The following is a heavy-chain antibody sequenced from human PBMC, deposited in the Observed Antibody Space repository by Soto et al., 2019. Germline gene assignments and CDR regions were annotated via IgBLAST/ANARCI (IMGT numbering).Heavy chain of an antibody. CDR2: ISGSGGST. CDR3: AKEPDYVWGSYRLNYFDY. D-gene: IGHD3-16*02. CDR1: GFTFSSYA. Sequence: GGSLRLSCAASGFTFSSYAMSWVRQAPGKGLEWVSAISGSGGSTYYADSVKGRFTISRDNSKNTLYLQMNSLRAEDTAVYYCAKEPDYVWGSYRLNYFDYWGQGTLVTVSS. J-gene: IGHJ4*02. V-gene: IGHV3-23*01.